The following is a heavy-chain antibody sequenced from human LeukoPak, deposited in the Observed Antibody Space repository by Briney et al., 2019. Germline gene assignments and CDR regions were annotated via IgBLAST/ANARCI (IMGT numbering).Heavy chain of an antibody. Sequence: GASVKVSCKASGYTFTSYGISWVRQAPGQGLEWMGWISAYNGNTNYAQKLQGRVTMTTDTSTSTAYMELRSLRSDDTAVYYCARDVWASSIAADGRFDYWGQGTLVTVSS. CDR3: ARDVWASSIAADGRFDY. V-gene: IGHV1-18*01. D-gene: IGHD6-6*01. CDR1: GYTFTSYG. CDR2: ISAYNGNT. J-gene: IGHJ4*02.